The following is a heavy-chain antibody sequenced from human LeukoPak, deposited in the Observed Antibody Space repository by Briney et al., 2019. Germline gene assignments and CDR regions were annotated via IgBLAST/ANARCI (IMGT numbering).Heavy chain of an antibody. Sequence: GGSLRLFWAASGFTFSSYSMNWFRQARGKGLEWVAVISYDGGNKYYADSVKGRFTISRDNSKNTLYLQMNRLRAEDTAVYYCASDTYDSRGYLDYWGQGTLVTVSS. D-gene: IGHD3-22*01. CDR1: GFTFSSYS. J-gene: IGHJ4*02. CDR2: ISYDGGNK. V-gene: IGHV3-30*03. CDR3: ASDTYDSRGYLDY.